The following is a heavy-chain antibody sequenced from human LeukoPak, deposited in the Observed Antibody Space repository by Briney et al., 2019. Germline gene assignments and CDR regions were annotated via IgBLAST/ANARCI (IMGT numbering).Heavy chain of an antibody. Sequence: PSETLSLTCTVSGGSISSYYWSWIRQPAGKGLEWIGRIYTSGSTNYNPSLKSRVTISVDTSKNQFSLKLSSVTAADTAVYYCARGPAGGYCSSTSCFYYGMDVWGQGTTVTVSS. D-gene: IGHD2-2*01. CDR2: IYTSGST. V-gene: IGHV4-4*07. CDR1: GGSISSYY. CDR3: ARGPAGGYCSSTSCFYYGMDV. J-gene: IGHJ6*02.